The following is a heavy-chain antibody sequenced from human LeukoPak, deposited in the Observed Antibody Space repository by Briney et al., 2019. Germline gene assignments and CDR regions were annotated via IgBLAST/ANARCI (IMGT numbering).Heavy chain of an antibody. CDR3: ATDAGYSSTIPGYY. CDR1: GFTFDDYA. CDR2: ISWNSGSI. D-gene: IGHD6-13*01. Sequence: GRSLRLSCAASGFTFDDYAMHWVRQAPGKGLEWVSGISWNSGSIGYADSVKGRFTISRDNAKNSLYLQMNSLRAEDTAVYYCATDAGYSSTIPGYYWGQGTLVTVSS. V-gene: IGHV3-9*01. J-gene: IGHJ4*02.